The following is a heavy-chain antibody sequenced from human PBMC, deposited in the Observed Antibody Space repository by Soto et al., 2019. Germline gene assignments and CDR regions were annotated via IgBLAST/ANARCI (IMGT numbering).Heavy chain of an antibody. CDR3: ARYEVGGNFDY. V-gene: IGHV4-61*01. D-gene: IGHD1-26*01. Sequence: SETLSLTCTVSGGSVSSGSYYWSWIRQPPGKGLEWIGYIYYSGSTNYNPSLKSRVTISVDTSKNQFSLKLSSVTAADTAVYYCARYEVGGNFDYWGQGTLVTVSS. CDR1: GGSVSSGSYY. J-gene: IGHJ4*02. CDR2: IYYSGST.